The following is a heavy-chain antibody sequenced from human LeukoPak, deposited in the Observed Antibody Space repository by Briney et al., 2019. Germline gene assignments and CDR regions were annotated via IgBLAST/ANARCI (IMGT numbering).Heavy chain of an antibody. Sequence: SETLSLTCSVSDDSITMYYWTWIRQPPGKGLEWIGYVDHTGSTNFNPSLNGRVGISRDTTKNLFSLRLRSVTAADTAVYFCARGRVSSSTWYSTYYYYFYIDVWGKGTTVTVSS. J-gene: IGHJ6*03. CDR3: ARGRVSSSTWYSTYYYYFYIDV. V-gene: IGHV4-59*01. CDR1: DDSITMYY. CDR2: VDHTGST. D-gene: IGHD1-1*01.